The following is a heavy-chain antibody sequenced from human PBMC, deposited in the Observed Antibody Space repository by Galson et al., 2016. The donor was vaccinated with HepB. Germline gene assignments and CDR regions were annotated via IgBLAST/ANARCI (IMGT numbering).Heavy chain of an antibody. V-gene: IGHV1-69*04. D-gene: IGHD6-13*01. CDR3: AREAVALAGTLHCSHYGMDV. CDR2: SIPILGMA. CDR1: GGTFSSYA. Sequence: SVKVSCKASGGTFSSYAFSWVRQAPGQGLEWMGRSIPILGMANYAQKFKGRITITADNYTCTAYMDLSSLRSEDTAVYYWAREAVALAGTLHCSHYGMDVWGQGTTVTVSS. J-gene: IGHJ6*02.